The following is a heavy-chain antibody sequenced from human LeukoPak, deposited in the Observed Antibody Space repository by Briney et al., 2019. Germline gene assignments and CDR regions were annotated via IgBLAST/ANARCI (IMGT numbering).Heavy chain of an antibody. CDR2: IKSKTDGGTT. Sequence: PGGSLRLSCAASGFTFSNAWMSWVRQAPGKGLEWVGRIKSKTDGGTTDYAAPVKGRFTISRDDSKNTLYPQMNSLKTEDTAVYYCTTDYCSSTSCAWYYYDSSGYWGQGTLVTVSS. CDR1: GFTFSNAW. D-gene: IGHD3-22*01. J-gene: IGHJ4*02. V-gene: IGHV3-15*01. CDR3: TTDYCSSTSCAWYYYDSSGY.